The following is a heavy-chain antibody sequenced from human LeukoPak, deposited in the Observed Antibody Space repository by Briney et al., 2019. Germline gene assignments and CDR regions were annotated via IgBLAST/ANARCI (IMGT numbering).Heavy chain of an antibody. V-gene: IGHV3-30*02. CDR3: ARDLGDWEYYFDY. Sequence: PGGSLRLSCAASGFTLSSYGMHWVRQAPGKGLEWVAFIRYDARNKYYADSVKGRFTISRDNSKNTLYLQMNSLRAEDTAVYYCARDLGDWEYYFDYWGQGTLVTVSS. CDR1: GFTLSSYG. D-gene: IGHD3-16*01. J-gene: IGHJ4*02. CDR2: IRYDARNK.